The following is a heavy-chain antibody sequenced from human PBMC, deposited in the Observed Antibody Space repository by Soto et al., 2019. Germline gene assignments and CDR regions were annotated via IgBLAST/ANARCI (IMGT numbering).Heavy chain of an antibody. CDR3: VKGAWLGY. V-gene: IGHV3-23*01. Sequence: GGSLRLSCAASGFTFSSYAMNWVRQAPGKGLEWVSLIRGVAGSTHYPDSVKGRFTISKDTSNNVLYLEMNSLRADDTAVYFCVKGAWLGYWGQGNMVTVSS. CDR1: GFTFSSYA. J-gene: IGHJ4*02. CDR2: IRGVAGST.